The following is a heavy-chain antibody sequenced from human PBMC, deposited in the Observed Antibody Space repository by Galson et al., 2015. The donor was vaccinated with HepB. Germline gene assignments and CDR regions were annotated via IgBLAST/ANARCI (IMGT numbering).Heavy chain of an antibody. Sequence: SVKVSCKASGGTFSSYAISWVRQAPGQGLEWMGGIIPIFGTANYAQKFQGRVTITADKSTSTAYMELSSLRSEDTAVYYCARFYSSSWYVMDYWGQGTLVTVSS. V-gene: IGHV1-69*06. D-gene: IGHD6-13*01. CDR2: IIPIFGTA. J-gene: IGHJ4*02. CDR3: ARFYSSSWYVMDY. CDR1: GGTFSSYA.